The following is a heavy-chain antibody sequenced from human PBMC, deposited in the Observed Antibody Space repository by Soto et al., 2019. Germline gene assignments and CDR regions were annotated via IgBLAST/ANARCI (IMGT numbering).Heavy chain of an antibody. D-gene: IGHD3-22*01. CDR2: IWYDGSNK. V-gene: IGHV3-33*01. Sequence: QVQLVESGGGVVQPGRSLRLSCEASGFTFSSYGMHWVRQAPGKGLEWVAVIWYDGSNKYYADSVKGRFTISRDNSKNAVYLQMTSLRAEDTSVYHCARGCYCDTSGYYATSYYFDYWGQGTLVTVSS. J-gene: IGHJ4*02. CDR1: GFTFSSYG. CDR3: ARGCYCDTSGYYATSYYFDY.